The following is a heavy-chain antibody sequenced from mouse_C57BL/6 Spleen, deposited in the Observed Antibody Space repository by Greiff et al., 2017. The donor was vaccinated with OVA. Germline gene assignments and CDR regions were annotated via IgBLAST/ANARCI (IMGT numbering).Heavy chain of an antibody. D-gene: IGHD2-1*01. V-gene: IGHV1-52*01. CDR2: IDPSDSET. CDR3: ARGLLPYYAMDY. Sequence: QVQLQQPGAELVRPGSSVKLSCKASGYTFTSYWMHWVKQRPIQGLEWIGNIDPSDSETHYNQKFKDKATLTVDKSSSTAYMQLSILTSEDSAVYYCARGLLPYYAMDYWGQGTSVTVSS. J-gene: IGHJ4*01. CDR1: GYTFTSYW.